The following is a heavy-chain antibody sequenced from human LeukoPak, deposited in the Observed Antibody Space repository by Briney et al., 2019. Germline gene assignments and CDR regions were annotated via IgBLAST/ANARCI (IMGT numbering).Heavy chain of an antibody. V-gene: IGHV3-11*01. Sequence: EGSLRLSCAASGFTFSDYYMSRIRQAPGKGLEWVSYISSSGSTIYYADSVKGRFTISRDNAKNSLYLQMNSLRAEDTAVYYCARDISYYDTLTGYLGGALDYWGQGTLVTVSS. D-gene: IGHD3-9*01. J-gene: IGHJ4*02. CDR3: ARDISYYDTLTGYLGGALDY. CDR2: ISSSGSTI. CDR1: GFTFSDYY.